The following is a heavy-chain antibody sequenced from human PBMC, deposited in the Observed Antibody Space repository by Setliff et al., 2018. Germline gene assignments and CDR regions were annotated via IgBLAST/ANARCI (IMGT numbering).Heavy chain of an antibody. CDR1: GFTLSSYW. CDR3: ARTCSGSGCYAGLES. D-gene: IGHD2-15*01. V-gene: IGHV3-33*08. J-gene: IGHJ4*02. Sequence: PGGSLRLSCAASGFTLSSYWMHWVRQAPGKGLVWVAVIWHDGGNKYHADSVKGRFTISRDNSKNTLYLQMNSLRPEDTAVYYCARTCSGSGCYAGLESWGQGTPVTVSS. CDR2: IWHDGGNK.